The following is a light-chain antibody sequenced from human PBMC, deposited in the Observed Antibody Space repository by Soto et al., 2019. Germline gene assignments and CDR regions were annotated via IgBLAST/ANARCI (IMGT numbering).Light chain of an antibody. J-gene: IGKJ1*01. V-gene: IGKV3-20*01. CDR2: GAS. CDR1: QTVNIDY. Sequence: EIVMTQSPGTLSLSPEERATLSFRASQTVNIDYLTWYQQKPGQAPRLLIYGASNRATGIPDRFSGSGSGTDFTLTISRLEPEDFAVYYCQQYGSSGTFGQGTKVDIK. CDR3: QQYGSSGT.